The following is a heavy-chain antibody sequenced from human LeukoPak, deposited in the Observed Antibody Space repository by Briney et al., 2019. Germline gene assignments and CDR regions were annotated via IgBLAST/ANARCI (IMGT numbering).Heavy chain of an antibody. J-gene: IGHJ5*02. V-gene: IGHV3-48*03. D-gene: IGHD3-3*01. CDR2: ISSSGSTI. CDR1: GFTASGYW. CDR3: ARGGSLAGDFWSGTPDGWFDP. Sequence: PGGSLRLSCAASGFTASGYWMHWVRQAPGKGLEWVSYISSSGSTIYYADSMKGRFTISRDNAKNSLYLQMNSLRAEDTAVYYCARGGSLAGDFWSGTPDGWFDPWGQGTLVTVSS.